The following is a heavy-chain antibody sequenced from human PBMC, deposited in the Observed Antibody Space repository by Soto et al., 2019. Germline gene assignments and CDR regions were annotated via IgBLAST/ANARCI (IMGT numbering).Heavy chain of an antibody. Sequence: SDTLSLTCSVSGGSISSGDYYWSWISQPPGKGLEWIGYIYYSGSTYYNPSLKSRVTISVDTSKNQFSLKLSSVTAADTAVYYCARGSVVVYAHHWFDPWGQGTLVTVSS. D-gene: IGHD2-8*02. V-gene: IGHV4-30-4*02. CDR2: IYYSGST. J-gene: IGHJ5*02. CDR3: ARGSVVVYAHHWFDP. CDR1: GGSISSGDYY.